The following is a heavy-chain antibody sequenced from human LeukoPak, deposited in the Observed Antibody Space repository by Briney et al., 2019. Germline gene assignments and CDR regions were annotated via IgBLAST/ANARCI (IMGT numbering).Heavy chain of an antibody. Sequence: ASVKVSCKASGCTFIQCYIHWVRQAPAQGLEWMGWINPNSGRTEYAQNTQGWVTMTRDTSINTAYMELNNLRPDDTAVYYCARGGSTIADYFDYWGQGTLVTVSS. CDR1: GCTFIQCY. D-gene: IGHD1-1*01. CDR2: INPNSGRT. J-gene: IGHJ4*02. CDR3: ARGGSTIADYFDY. V-gene: IGHV1-2*04.